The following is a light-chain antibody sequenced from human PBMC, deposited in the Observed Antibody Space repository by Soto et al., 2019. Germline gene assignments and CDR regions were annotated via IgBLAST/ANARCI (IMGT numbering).Light chain of an antibody. CDR3: QQYNWFPLT. CDR1: QSVSTS. Sequence: ETVMTQSPATLSVSPGERATLSCGASQSVSTSLAWYQQKPGQVPRLLIYGASTRASDIPARFSGSGSGTEFTLTISSLQSEDFAVYYCQQYNWFPLTFGGGTKVEIE. CDR2: GAS. V-gene: IGKV3-15*01. J-gene: IGKJ4*01.